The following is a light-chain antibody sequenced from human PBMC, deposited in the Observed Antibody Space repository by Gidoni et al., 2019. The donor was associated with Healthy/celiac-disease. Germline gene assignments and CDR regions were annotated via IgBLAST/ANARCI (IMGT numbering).Light chain of an antibody. CDR2: AAS. V-gene: IGKV1-9*01. J-gene: IGKJ5*01. CDR3: QQLNSYPTIT. CDR1: QGISSY. Sequence: IQFTQSPSSLSAAVGDRATITRRASQGISSYLAWYQQKPGKAPKLLIYAASTLRSGVPSTFSGSGSGTDYTLTISSLQPEDFATYYCQQLNSYPTITFGQGTRLEIK.